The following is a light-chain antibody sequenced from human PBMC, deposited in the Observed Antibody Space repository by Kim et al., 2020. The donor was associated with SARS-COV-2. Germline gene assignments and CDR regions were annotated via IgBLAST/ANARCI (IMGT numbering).Light chain of an antibody. Sequence: EIVMTQSPATLYVSPGERATLSCRASQTVSSNLAWFQQKPGQAPRLLIYDASTRATGIPARFSGSGSGTEFTLTISNLQSEDFAVYYCQQYNNWLWTFGQGTKVDIK. CDR2: DAS. J-gene: IGKJ1*01. CDR1: QTVSSN. CDR3: QQYNNWLWT. V-gene: IGKV3-15*01.